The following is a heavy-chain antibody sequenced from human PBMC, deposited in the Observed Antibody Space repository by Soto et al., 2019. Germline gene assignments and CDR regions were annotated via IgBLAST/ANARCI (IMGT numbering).Heavy chain of an antibody. CDR3: ANIWADSSASGNDAFDI. CDR2: IRGSGGST. CDR1: GFTFSSYA. J-gene: IGHJ3*02. D-gene: IGHD6-6*01. V-gene: IGHV3-23*01. Sequence: GGSLRLSCAASGFTFSSYAMSWVRQAPGKGLEWVSAIRGSGGSTYYADSVKGRFTISRDNSKNTLYLQMNSLRAEDTAVDYWANIWADSSASGNDAFDIWGQGTMVTVSS.